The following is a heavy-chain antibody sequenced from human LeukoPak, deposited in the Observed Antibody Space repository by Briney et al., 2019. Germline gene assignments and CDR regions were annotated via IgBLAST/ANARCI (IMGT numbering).Heavy chain of an antibody. J-gene: IGHJ3*02. CDR1: GYTFTSYD. CDR3: ARSNYYDSRGYYYVRAFDI. V-gene: IGHV1-8*01. D-gene: IGHD3-22*01. CDR2: MNPNNGNT. Sequence: ASVMVSCKASGYTFTSYDINWVRQATGQGLEWMGWMNPNNGNTGYAQKFQGRVTMTRNTSINTAYMELSSLRSEDTAIYYCARSNYYDSRGYYYVRAFDIWGQGTMVTVSS.